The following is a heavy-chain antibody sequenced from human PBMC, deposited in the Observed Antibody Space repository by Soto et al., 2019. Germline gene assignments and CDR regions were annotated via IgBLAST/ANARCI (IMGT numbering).Heavy chain of an antibody. Sequence: EVHLLESGGGLVQPGGSLTLSCAASGFTFSSYAMSWVRQAPGKGLEWVSAISGGGGDSTYYADSVKGRLTISKDNSKNTLYLQMSSLRAEDTAVYYCAKERAIIGKGSFDMWGQGTMVTVSS. J-gene: IGHJ3*02. CDR1: GFTFSSYA. CDR2: ISGGGGDST. V-gene: IGHV3-23*01. CDR3: AKERAIIGKGSFDM.